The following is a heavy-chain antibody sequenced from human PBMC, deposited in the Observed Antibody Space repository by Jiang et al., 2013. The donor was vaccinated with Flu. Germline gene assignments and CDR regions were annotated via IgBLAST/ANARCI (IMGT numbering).Heavy chain of an antibody. Sequence: QSGSELKKPGASVKVSCKASGYTFTSYAMNWVRQAPGQGLEWMGWINTNTGNPTYAQGFTGRFVFSLDTSVSTAYLQISSLKAEDTAVYYCARSDPVLRYFDWLPKNWFDPWGQGTLVTVS. D-gene: IGHD3-9*01. CDR3: ARSDPVLRYFDWLPKNWFDP. CDR2: INTNTGNP. CDR1: GYTFTSYA. V-gene: IGHV7-4-1*02. J-gene: IGHJ5*02.